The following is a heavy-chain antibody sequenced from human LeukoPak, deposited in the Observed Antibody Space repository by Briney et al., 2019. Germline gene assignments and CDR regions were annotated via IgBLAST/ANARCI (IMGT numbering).Heavy chain of an antibody. V-gene: IGHV4-59*01. Sequence: SETLSLTCTVSGGSISSYYWSWIRQPPGKGLEWIGYTYYSGSTNYNPSLKSRVTISVDTSKNQFSLKLSSVTAADTAVYYCARELGGGFDYWGQGTLVTVSS. CDR1: GGSISSYY. J-gene: IGHJ4*02. CDR2: TYYSGST. CDR3: ARELGGGFDY. D-gene: IGHD3-16*01.